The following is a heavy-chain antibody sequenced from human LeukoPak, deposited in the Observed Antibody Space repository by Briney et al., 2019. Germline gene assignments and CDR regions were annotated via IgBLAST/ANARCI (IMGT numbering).Heavy chain of an antibody. CDR3: ARRSRGEPFDY. V-gene: IGHV4-59*08. J-gene: IGHJ4*02. CDR1: GGSISSYY. Sequence: SETLSLTCTVSGGSISSYYWSWIRQPPGKGLEWIGYIYYSGSTNYNPSLKSRVTISVDTSKNQFSLKLSSVTAADTAVYYCARRSRGEPFDYWGQGTLVTVSS. D-gene: IGHD4-17*01. CDR2: IYYSGST.